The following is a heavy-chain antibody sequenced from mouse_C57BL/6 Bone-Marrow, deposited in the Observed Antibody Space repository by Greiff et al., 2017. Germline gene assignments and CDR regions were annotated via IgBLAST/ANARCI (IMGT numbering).Heavy chain of an antibody. Sequence: EVQLQQSGPELVKPGASVKIPCKASGYTFTDYNMDWVKQSHGKRLEWIGDINPNNGGTIYNQKFKGKATLTVDKSSSTAYMELRSLTSADTAVYYCTSRSYGYFDVWGTGPTVTVSS. CDR3: TSRSYGYFDV. V-gene: IGHV1-18*01. CDR2: INPNNGGT. J-gene: IGHJ1*03. CDR1: GYTFTDYN.